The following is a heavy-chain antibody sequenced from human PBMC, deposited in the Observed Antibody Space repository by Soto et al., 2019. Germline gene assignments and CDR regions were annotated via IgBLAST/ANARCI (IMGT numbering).Heavy chain of an antibody. V-gene: IGHV4-38-2*01. J-gene: IGHJ4*02. D-gene: IGHD3-10*01. CDR3: ARGAPRGIIHDFDS. CDR1: NFSLSKEYY. CDR2: IHQSGSP. Sequence: SETLSLTSAVSNFSLSKEYYWGWFRQPPGKGLEWIGSIHQSGSPYYNPSLKSRLTISIDKSKKQFSLRLSSVTAADTAVYYCARGAPRGIIHDFDSWGQGSLVTVSS.